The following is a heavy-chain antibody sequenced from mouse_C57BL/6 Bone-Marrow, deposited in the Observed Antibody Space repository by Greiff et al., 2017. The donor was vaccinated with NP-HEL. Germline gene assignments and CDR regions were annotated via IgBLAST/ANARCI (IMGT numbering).Heavy chain of an antibody. CDR2: IYPGSGST. J-gene: IGHJ2*01. D-gene: IGHD1-1*01. V-gene: IGHV1-55*01. CDR3: ASYYYGSSQIYYFDY. CDR1: GYTFTSYW. Sequence: VQLQESGAELVKPGASVKMSCKASGYTFTSYWITWVKQRPGQGLEWIGDIYPGSGSTNYNEKLKSKATLAVDTSASTAYMQLSSLTSEDSAVYYCASYYYGSSQIYYFDYWGQGTTLTVSS.